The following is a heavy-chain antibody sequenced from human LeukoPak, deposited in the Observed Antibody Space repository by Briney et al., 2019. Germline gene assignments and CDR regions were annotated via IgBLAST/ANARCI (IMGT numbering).Heavy chain of an antibody. Sequence: ASVKVSCKTSGDIFSKYAISWVRQAPGQGLEWMGWINPNSGGTKYAQKFKGRVTMTRDTSISTAYMELSRLRSDDTAVYYCARATNYDILTGYYYYYYMDVWGKGTTVTISS. D-gene: IGHD3-9*01. CDR2: INPNSGGT. CDR3: ARATNYDILTGYYYYYYMDV. CDR1: GDIFSKYA. J-gene: IGHJ6*03. V-gene: IGHV1-2*02.